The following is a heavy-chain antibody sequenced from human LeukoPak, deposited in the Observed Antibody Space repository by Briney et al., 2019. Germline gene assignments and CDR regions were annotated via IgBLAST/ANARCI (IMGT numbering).Heavy chain of an antibody. CDR2: LNSDGSST. CDR3: ATSGYSYGWYYFDY. CDR1: GFTFSSYT. Sequence: GGSLRLSCAASGFTFSSYTVNWVRQAPGKGLVWVSHLNSDGSSTSYADSVKGRFAISRDNAKNTLYLQMNSLRAEDTAVYYCATSGYSYGWYYFDYWGQGTLVTVSS. D-gene: IGHD5-18*01. J-gene: IGHJ4*02. V-gene: IGHV3-74*01.